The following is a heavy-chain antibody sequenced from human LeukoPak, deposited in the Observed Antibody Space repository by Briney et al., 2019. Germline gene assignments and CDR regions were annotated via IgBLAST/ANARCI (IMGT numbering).Heavy chain of an antibody. CDR1: GGSFSGYY. Sequence: PSETLSLTCAVYGGSFSGYYWSWIRQPPGKGLEWIGEIDHGGSTNYNPSLKSRVTISVDTSKNQFSLKLSSVTAADTAVYYCASSGIAAAGYDAFDIWGQGTMVTVSS. V-gene: IGHV4-34*01. D-gene: IGHD6-13*01. CDR3: ASSGIAAAGYDAFDI. J-gene: IGHJ3*02. CDR2: IDHGGST.